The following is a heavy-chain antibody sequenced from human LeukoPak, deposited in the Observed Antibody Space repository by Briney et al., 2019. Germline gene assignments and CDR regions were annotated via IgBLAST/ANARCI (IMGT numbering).Heavy chain of an antibody. J-gene: IGHJ5*02. CDR3: ARSTHPYYYDSSGYNWFDP. D-gene: IGHD3-22*01. V-gene: IGHV1-69*05. Sequence: SVKVSCKASGGTFSSYAISWVRQAPGQGLEWMGGIIPIFGTANYAQKFQGRVTITTDESTSTAYMELSSLRSEDTAVYYCARSTHPYYYDSSGYNWFDPWGQGTLVTVSS. CDR2: IIPIFGTA. CDR1: GGTFSSYA.